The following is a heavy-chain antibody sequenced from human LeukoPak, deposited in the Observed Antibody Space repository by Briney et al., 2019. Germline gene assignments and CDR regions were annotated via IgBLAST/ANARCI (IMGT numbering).Heavy chain of an antibody. CDR3: ARGSIAVAGRDKFDY. CDR1: GFTFSSYS. D-gene: IGHD6-19*01. Sequence: GGSLRLSCAASGFTFSSYSMNWVRQAPGKGLEWVSSISSSSSYIYYADSVKGRFTISRDNAKNSLYLQMNSLRAEDTAVYYCARGSIAVAGRDKFDYWGQGTLVTVSS. J-gene: IGHJ4*02. V-gene: IGHV3-21*01. CDR2: ISSSSSYI.